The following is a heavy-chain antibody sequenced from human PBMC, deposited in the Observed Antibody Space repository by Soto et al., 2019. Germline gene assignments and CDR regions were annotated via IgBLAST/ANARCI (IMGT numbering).Heavy chain of an antibody. CDR2: IYYSGST. V-gene: IGHV4-61*08. CDR1: GGSVSSGAYY. CDR3: ARAISTGYNILTGYYMDY. J-gene: IGHJ4*02. D-gene: IGHD3-9*01. Sequence: SETLSLTCTVSGGSVSSGAYYWSWIRQPPEKGLEWIGYIYYSGSTNYNPSLKSRVTISVDMSKNQFSLKLTSVTAADTAVYYCARAISTGYNILTGYYMDYWGQGTLVTVSS.